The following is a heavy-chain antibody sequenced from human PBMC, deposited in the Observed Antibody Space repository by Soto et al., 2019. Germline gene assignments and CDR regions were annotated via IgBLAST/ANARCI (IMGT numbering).Heavy chain of an antibody. V-gene: IGHV3-74*01. D-gene: IGHD4-17*01. CDR2: ISSDGSYT. Sequence: GGSLRLSCAASGFTFSNNWMHWVRQAPGKGLVWVSRISSDGSYTTYADSVKGRFTISRDIAKNTVHLQMNSLRAEDTAVYYCARGSTVTTTPFDYWGQGTLVTVSS. CDR3: ARGSTVTTTPFDY. CDR1: GFTFSNNW. J-gene: IGHJ4*02.